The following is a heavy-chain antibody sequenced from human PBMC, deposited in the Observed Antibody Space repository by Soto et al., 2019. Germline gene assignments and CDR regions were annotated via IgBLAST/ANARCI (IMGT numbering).Heavy chain of an antibody. J-gene: IGHJ6*02. CDR2: IKQDGSEK. Sequence: GGSLRLSCAASGFTFSSYWMSWVRQAPGKGLEWVANIKQDGSEKYYVDSVEGRFTISRDNAKNSLYLQMNSLRAEDTAVYYCARYDFWSGYPSDYYYGMDVWGQGTTVTVSS. V-gene: IGHV3-7*01. CDR1: GFTFSSYW. D-gene: IGHD3-3*01. CDR3: ARYDFWSGYPSDYYYGMDV.